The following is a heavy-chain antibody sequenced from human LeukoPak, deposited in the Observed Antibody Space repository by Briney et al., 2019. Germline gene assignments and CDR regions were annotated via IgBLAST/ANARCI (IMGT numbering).Heavy chain of an antibody. Sequence: GGSLRLSCAASGFTFSLFGMTWVRQAPGKGLEWISYISSSRRTINYADSVKGRFTISRDNAKNSLYLQMNNLRAEVTAVYYYARDGDSGGYYYGPFDNWGQGTLVTVSS. V-gene: IGHV3-48*04. CDR3: ARDGDSGGYYYGPFDN. CDR2: ISSSRRTI. D-gene: IGHD3-22*01. CDR1: GFTFSLFG. J-gene: IGHJ4*02.